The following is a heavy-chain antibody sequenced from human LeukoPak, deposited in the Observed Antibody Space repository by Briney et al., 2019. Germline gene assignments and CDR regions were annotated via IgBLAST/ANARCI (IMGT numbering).Heavy chain of an antibody. CDR1: GFTFSSYA. CDR2: ISGSGGST. V-gene: IGHV3-23*01. Sequence: PGGSLRLSCAASGFTFSSYAMSWVRQAPGKGLEWVSAISGSGGSTYYADSVKGRFTISRDNSKNTLYLQMNSLRAEDTAVYYCARGRGGYSSSWLDYWGQGTLVTVSS. CDR3: ARGRGGYSSSWLDY. J-gene: IGHJ4*02. D-gene: IGHD6-13*01.